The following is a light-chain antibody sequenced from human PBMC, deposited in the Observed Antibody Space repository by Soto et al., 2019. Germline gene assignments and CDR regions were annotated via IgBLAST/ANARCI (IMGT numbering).Light chain of an antibody. CDR3: QQSNSFPLT. J-gene: IGKJ4*01. CDR1: QGISSR. Sequence: DIQMTQSPSSVSSSVGDRVTITCRASQGISSRLAWYQQKPGKAPNLLIYAASSLQSGVPSRFSGSGSETDFTLTIGRLQPEDFATYYCQQSNSFPLTFGGGTKVEIK. CDR2: AAS. V-gene: IGKV1-12*01.